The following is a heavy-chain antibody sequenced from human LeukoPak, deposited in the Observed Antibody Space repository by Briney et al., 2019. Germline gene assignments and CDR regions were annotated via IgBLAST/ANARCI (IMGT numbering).Heavy chain of an antibody. Sequence: GGSLRLSCAASGFTFSDFHMCWIRQAPGKGLEWVSFRSTSGSTIFYADSVKGRFTISRDNAKNSLYLQMNSLRAEDTAVYYCARERADALDIWGPGTMVTVSS. J-gene: IGHJ3*02. CDR3: ARERADALDI. V-gene: IGHV3-11*01. CDR1: GFTFSDFH. CDR2: RSTSGSTI.